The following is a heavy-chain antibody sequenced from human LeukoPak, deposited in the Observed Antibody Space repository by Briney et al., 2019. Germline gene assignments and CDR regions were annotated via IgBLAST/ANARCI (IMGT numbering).Heavy chain of an antibody. V-gene: IGHV5-51*01. J-gene: IGHJ4*02. D-gene: IGHD6-13*01. CDR3: AIRAVSSSSSWYVFGD. CDR2: IYPGDSDT. CDR1: GYAFTTYW. Sequence: GESLKISCKGFGYAFTTYWIGWVRQMPGKRLEWMRIIYPGDSDTRYSPSFQGQVTISVDKSISTAYLQWSSLKASDTAMYYCAIRAVSSSSSWYVFGDWGQGTLVTASS.